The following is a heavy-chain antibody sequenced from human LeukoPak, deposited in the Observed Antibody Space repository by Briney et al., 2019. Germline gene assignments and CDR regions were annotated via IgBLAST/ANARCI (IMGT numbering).Heavy chain of an antibody. Sequence: SETLSLTCTVSGGSISSYYWSWIRQPAGKGLEWIGRIYTSGSTNYNPSLKSRVTMSVDTSKNQFSLKLSSVTAADTAVYYCARDRRVLMVYAEYYFDYSGQGTLVTVSS. D-gene: IGHD2-8*01. CDR2: IYTSGST. CDR1: GGSISSYY. J-gene: IGHJ4*02. CDR3: ARDRRVLMVYAEYYFDY. V-gene: IGHV4-4*07.